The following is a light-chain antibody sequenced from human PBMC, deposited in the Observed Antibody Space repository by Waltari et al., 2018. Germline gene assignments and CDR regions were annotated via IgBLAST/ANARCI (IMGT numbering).Light chain of an antibody. CDR2: DAS. CDR1: QSVSSY. V-gene: IGKV3-11*01. CDR3: QQRRNWPLT. J-gene: IGKJ4*01. Sequence: EMVLTQSPATLSLSPGDRATLSCRASQSVSSYLAWYQQKPGQAPRLLIYDASNRATGIPDRFSGSGSGTDFTLTISSLEPEDFAVYYCQQRRNWPLTFGGGTKVEIK.